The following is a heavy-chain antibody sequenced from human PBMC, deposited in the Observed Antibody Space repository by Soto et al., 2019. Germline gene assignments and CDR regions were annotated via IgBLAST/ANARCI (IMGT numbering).Heavy chain of an antibody. CDR3: AGEPYYYDSSGYPGYFDY. Sequence: GGSLRLSCAASGFTFSGYEMNWVRQAPGKGLEWVSYISSSGDTIYSADSVKGRFTISRDNAKNSLYLQMDSLRVEDTAVYYCAGEPYYYDSSGYPGYFDYWGQGTLVTVSS. J-gene: IGHJ4*02. CDR1: GFTFSGYE. CDR2: ISSSGDTI. D-gene: IGHD3-22*01. V-gene: IGHV3-48*03.